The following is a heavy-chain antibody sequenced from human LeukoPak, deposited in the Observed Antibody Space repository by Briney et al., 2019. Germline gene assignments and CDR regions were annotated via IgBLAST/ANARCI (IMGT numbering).Heavy chain of an antibody. CDR1: GYPFTSYG. J-gene: IGHJ6*02. V-gene: IGHV1-18*01. CDR3: ARGFYDILTETYFFYGMDV. D-gene: IGHD3-9*01. CDR2: ISAYNGDT. Sequence: ASVKVSCKASGYPFTSYGITWVRQAPGQGLEWMGWISAYNGDTNYAQKFQGRVTMTTDTSTSTAFMGLRSLRSDDTAVYYCARGFYDILTETYFFYGMDVWGQGTTVTVSS.